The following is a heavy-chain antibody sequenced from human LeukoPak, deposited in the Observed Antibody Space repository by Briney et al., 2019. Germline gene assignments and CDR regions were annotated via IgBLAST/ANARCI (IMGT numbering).Heavy chain of an antibody. CDR1: LYTPTADY. D-gene: IGHD3-9*01. V-gene: IGHV1-2*02. Sequence: ASVKVSSKHSLYTPTADYMNSGRQAPGQGLERMGWINPNSCCRNYTLKFQGRVTMTRDTSIITAYIELSRLRSDDTGVYYGARGRGYFEWLSPYYYYGMDVWGQGTTVTVSS. CDR3: ARGRGYFEWLSPYYYYGMDV. CDR2: INPNSCCR. J-gene: IGHJ6*02.